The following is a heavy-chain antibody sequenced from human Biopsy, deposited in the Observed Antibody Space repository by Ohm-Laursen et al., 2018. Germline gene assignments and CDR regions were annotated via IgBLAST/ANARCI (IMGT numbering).Heavy chain of an antibody. CDR3: GRAVRNQLLTDP. CDR1: GYTSTSYD. D-gene: IGHD1-7*01. V-gene: IGHV1-8*01. J-gene: IGHJ5*02. Sequence: SVKVSCKASGYTSTSYDITWVRQASGQGPEWIGWLNPVSGNSNFGQKFRGRVTVTSDTSISTAYMEPSGLTSDDTATYYCGRAVRNQLLTDPWGQGTLVTVTS. CDR2: LNPVSGNS.